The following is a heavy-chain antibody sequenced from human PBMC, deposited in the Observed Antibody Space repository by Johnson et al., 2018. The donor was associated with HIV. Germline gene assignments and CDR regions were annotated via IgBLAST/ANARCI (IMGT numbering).Heavy chain of an antibody. CDR1: GFTFGSYG. CDR3: ARDVGSYYVWHAFDI. Sequence: QVQLVESGGGVVQPGRSLRLSCAASGFTFGSYGMHWVRQAPGKGLEWVAVMSYDGTNKYYADSVKGRFTISRDNSKNTLYLQMNSLRAEDTAVYYYARDVGSYYVWHAFDIWGQGTMVTVSS. D-gene: IGHD1-26*01. J-gene: IGHJ3*02. CDR2: MSYDGTNK. V-gene: IGHV3-30*03.